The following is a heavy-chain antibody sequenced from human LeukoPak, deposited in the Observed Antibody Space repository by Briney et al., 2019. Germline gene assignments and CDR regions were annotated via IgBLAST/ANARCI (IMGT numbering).Heavy chain of an antibody. J-gene: IGHJ4*02. V-gene: IGHV4-61*02. Sequence: SQTLSLTCTVSGGSIGSSNYYWSWIRQPAGKGLEWIGRIYTSGTTNYNPSLKSRVTISIGTSKNQFSLKLSSVTAADTAVYYCARGLWFGDENPPYFDYWGQGTLVTVSS. D-gene: IGHD3-10*01. CDR2: IYTSGTT. CDR1: GGSIGSSNYY. CDR3: ARGLWFGDENPPYFDY.